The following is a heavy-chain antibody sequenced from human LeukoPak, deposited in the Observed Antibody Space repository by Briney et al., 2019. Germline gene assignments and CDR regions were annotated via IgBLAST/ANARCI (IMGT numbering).Heavy chain of an antibody. Sequence: PGGSLRLSCAPSGFTFSTSVMHWVRQAPGTGLGWVAVISYDGNNKYYADSVKARFTISRDNSKNTLYVQMNSLRAEDTAVYYCAKAVIAAGGNFEYWGQGTLVTVSS. V-gene: IGHV3-30*18. D-gene: IGHD6-13*01. CDR3: AKAVIAAGGNFEY. CDR2: ISYDGNNK. CDR1: GFTFSTSV. J-gene: IGHJ4*02.